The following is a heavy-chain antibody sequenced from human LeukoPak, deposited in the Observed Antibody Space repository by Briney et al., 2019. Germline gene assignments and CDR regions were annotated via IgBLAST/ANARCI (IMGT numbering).Heavy chain of an antibody. CDR2: IYYSGST. CDR1: GGSISRYY. CDR3: AGWGCSGGSCHFDY. V-gene: IGHV4-59*08. D-gene: IGHD2-15*01. J-gene: IGHJ4*02. Sequence: SETLSLTCTVSGGSISRYYWSWIRQPPGKGLEWIGYIYYSGSTNYNPSLKSRVTISVDTSKNQFSLKLSSVTAADTAVYYCAGWGCSGGSCHFDYWGQGTLVTVSS.